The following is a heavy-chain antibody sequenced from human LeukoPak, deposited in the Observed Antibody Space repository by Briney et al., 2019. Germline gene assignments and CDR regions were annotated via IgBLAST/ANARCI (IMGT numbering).Heavy chain of an antibody. CDR3: ARTRHVPAARNFDY. CDR1: GGSFSGYY. CDR2: IFYSGST. J-gene: IGHJ4*02. Sequence: SETLSLTCAVYGGSFSGYYWAWTRQPPGKELKWIGSIFYSGSTYYNPSLRGRVTISVDTSQNQFSLKLSSVTAADTAVYYCARTRHVPAARNFDYWGQGTLVTVSS. V-gene: IGHV4-34*12. D-gene: IGHD2-2*01.